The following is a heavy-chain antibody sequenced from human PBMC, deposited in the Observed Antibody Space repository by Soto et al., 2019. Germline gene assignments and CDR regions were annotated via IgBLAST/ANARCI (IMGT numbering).Heavy chain of an antibody. J-gene: IGHJ4*02. CDR3: AKDTLNESGSFDY. D-gene: IGHD5-12*01. Sequence: GSLLLACSASGCTFRTYGMTWVRQAPGKGLEWVSGISGSGGERYYGDSGEGRFSISRDNSENTLFLQMHSLRAEDKAIYYCAKDTLNESGSFDYWGQGTLVTVYS. CDR2: ISGSGGER. CDR1: GCTFRTYG. V-gene: IGHV3-23*01.